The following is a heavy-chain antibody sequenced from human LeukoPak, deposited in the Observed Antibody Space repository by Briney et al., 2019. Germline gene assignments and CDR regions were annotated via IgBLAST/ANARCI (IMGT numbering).Heavy chain of an antibody. CDR3: ANTGSNFDY. J-gene: IGHJ4*02. CDR1: GYTFTSYG. CDR2: INPNSGGT. D-gene: IGHD3-10*01. Sequence: ASVKVSCKASGYTFTSYGISWVRQAPGQGLEWMGWINPNSGGTNYAQKFQGRVTMTRDTSISTAYMELSRLRSDDTAVYYCANTGSNFDYWGQGTLVTVSS. V-gene: IGHV1-2*02.